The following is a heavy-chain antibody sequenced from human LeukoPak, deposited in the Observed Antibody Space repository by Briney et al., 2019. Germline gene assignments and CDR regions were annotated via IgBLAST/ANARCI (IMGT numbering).Heavy chain of an antibody. CDR2: IKSKGDGETI. CDR1: GFTFTNAW. D-gene: IGHD3-10*01. J-gene: IGHJ4*02. V-gene: IGHV3-15*01. CDR3: TTDLGLTMIRGVIVY. Sequence: GGSLRLSCAASGFTFTNAWMSWVRQAPGKGLEWVGRIKSKGDGETIDNAAPVKGRFTMSRDDSKATLYLQVNSLKAEDTAVYYCTTDLGLTMIRGVIVYWGQGALVTVSS.